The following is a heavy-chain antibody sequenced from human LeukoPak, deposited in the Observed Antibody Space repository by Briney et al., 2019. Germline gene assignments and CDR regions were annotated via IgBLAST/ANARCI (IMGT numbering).Heavy chain of an antibody. D-gene: IGHD3-10*01. CDR2: IYHSGST. V-gene: IGHV4-30-2*01. CDR1: GGSISSGGYY. J-gene: IGHJ4*02. CDR3: ASSMVRGEIGY. Sequence: SQTLSLTCTVSGGSISSGGYYWSWIRQPPGKGLEWIGYIYHSGSTYYNPSLKSRVTISVDRSKNQFSLKLSSVTAADTAVYYCASSMVRGEIGYWGQGTLVTVSS.